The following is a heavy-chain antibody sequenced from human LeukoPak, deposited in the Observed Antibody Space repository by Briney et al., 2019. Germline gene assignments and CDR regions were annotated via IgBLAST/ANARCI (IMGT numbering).Heavy chain of an antibody. Sequence: PGGSLRLSCAASGFTFSNYWMHSVRQAPGKGLVWVSHINSDGSTTSYADSVKGRFTISRDNAKNTLYLQMDRLRAEDTAVYYCARDGDGDRDLDYWGQGTLVTVSS. J-gene: IGHJ4*02. D-gene: IGHD5-24*01. CDR2: INSDGSTT. V-gene: IGHV3-74*01. CDR1: GFTFSNYW. CDR3: ARDGDGDRDLDY.